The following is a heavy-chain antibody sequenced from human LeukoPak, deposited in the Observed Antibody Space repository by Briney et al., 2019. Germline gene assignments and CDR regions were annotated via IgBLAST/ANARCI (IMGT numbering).Heavy chain of an antibody. CDR1: SYTFTSYG. V-gene: IGHV1-18*04. CDR2: ISAYNGNT. CDR3: ARHPRWFGESNFDY. J-gene: IGHJ4*02. Sequence: ASVKVSCKASSYTFTSYGISWVRQAPGQGLEWMGWISAYNGNTNYAQKLQGRVTMTTDTSTSTAYMELRSLRSDDTAVYYCARHPRWFGESNFDYWGQGTLVTVSS. D-gene: IGHD3-10*01.